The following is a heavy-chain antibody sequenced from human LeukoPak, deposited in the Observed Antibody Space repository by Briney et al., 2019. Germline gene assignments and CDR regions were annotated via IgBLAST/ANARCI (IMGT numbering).Heavy chain of an antibody. CDR3: ARAAYLRYSSSWYGIDY. CDR1: GYTFTSYY. CDR2: INPSGGST. Sequence: ASVKVSCKASGYTFTSYYMHWVRQAPGQGLEWMGIINPSGGSTSYAQKFQGRVTMTRDTSTSTVYMELSSLRSEDTAVYYCARAAYLRYSSSWYGIDYWGQGTLVTVFS. V-gene: IGHV1-46*01. D-gene: IGHD6-13*01. J-gene: IGHJ4*02.